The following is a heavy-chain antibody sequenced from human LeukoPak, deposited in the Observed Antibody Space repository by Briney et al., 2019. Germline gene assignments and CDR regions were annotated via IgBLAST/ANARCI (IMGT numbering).Heavy chain of an antibody. J-gene: IGHJ3*02. CDR2: IRSSSSYT. CDR3: LPLLSRPYVEDGFDI. V-gene: IGHV3-11*06. D-gene: IGHD2/OR15-2a*01. CDR1: GFTFSDYY. Sequence: GGSLRLSCTASGFTFSDYYMSWIRQAPGKGLEWVSYIRSSSSYTKYADSVKGRFTISRDNARNSLYLQMNSLRAEDTAVYYCLPLLSRPYVEDGFDIWGQGTMVTVS.